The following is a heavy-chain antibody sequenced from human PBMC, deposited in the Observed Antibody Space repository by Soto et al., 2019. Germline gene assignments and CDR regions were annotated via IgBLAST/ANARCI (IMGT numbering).Heavy chain of an antibody. CDR2: ISSNGGST. CDR1: GFTFSSYA. D-gene: IGHD3-3*01. V-gene: IGHV3-64*01. Sequence: GGSLRLSCAASGFTFSSYAMHWVRQAPGKGLEYVSAISSNGGSTYYANSVKGRFTISRDNSKNTLYLQMGSLRAEDMAVYYCAREITIFGVGNWFDPWGQGTLVTVSS. CDR3: AREITIFGVGNWFDP. J-gene: IGHJ5*02.